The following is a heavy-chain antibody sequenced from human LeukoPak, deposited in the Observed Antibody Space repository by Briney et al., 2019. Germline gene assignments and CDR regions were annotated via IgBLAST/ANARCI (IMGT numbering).Heavy chain of an antibody. Sequence: SETLSLTCSVSGVSISDYYWTWFRQPAGKGLEWIGRICISGSTNYNPSLKSRVIMSVDTSRNQLSLKLTSLTAADTAVYYCARPEYSGSYVWFDPWGQGTLVTVSS. CDR1: GVSISDYY. CDR2: ICISGST. J-gene: IGHJ5*02. D-gene: IGHD1-26*01. CDR3: ARPEYSGSYVWFDP. V-gene: IGHV4-4*07.